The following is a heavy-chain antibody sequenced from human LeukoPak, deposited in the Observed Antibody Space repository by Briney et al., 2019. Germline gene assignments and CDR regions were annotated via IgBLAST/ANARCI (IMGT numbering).Heavy chain of an antibody. CDR2: IYTSGST. CDR3: ARGWLREYYDFWSGYYYGMDV. V-gene: IGHV4-4*07. CDR1: GGSISSYY. J-gene: IGHJ6*02. Sequence: PSETLSLTCTVSGGSISSYYWSWIRQPAGKGLEWIGRIYTSGSTNYNPSLKSRVTMPVDTSKNQFSLKLSSVTAADTAVYYCARGWLREYYDFWSGYYYGMDVWGQGTTVTVSS. D-gene: IGHD3-3*01.